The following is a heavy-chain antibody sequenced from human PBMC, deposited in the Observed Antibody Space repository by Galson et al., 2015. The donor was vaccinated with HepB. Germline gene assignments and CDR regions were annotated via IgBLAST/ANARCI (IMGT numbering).Heavy chain of an antibody. Sequence: SVKVSCKASGGTFSSYAISWVRQAPGQGLEWMGGIIPIFGTANYAQKFQGRVTITADKSTSTAYMELSSLRSEDTAVYYCARDESIAARLDYYYGMDVWGQGTTVTVSS. D-gene: IGHD6-6*01. CDR2: IIPIFGTA. CDR1: GGTFSSYA. J-gene: IGHJ6*02. CDR3: ARDESIAARLDYYYGMDV. V-gene: IGHV1-69*06.